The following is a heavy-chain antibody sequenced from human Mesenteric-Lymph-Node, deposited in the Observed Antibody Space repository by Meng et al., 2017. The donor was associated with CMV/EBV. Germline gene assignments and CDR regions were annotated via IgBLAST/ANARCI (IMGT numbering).Heavy chain of an antibody. V-gene: IGHV4-31*03. D-gene: IGHD6-19*01. Sequence: CTGSGGSISSGGYYWSWIRQHPGKGLEWIGYINYSGSTDSNPSLKSRVTISVDTSKNQFSLKLSSLTAADTAVYYCARDSVAGSGLDCWGQGTLVTVSS. CDR3: ARDSVAGSGLDC. CDR2: INYSGST. CDR1: GGSISSGGYY. J-gene: IGHJ4*02.